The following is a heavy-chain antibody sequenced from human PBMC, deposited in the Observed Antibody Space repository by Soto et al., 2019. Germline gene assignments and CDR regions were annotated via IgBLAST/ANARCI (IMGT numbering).Heavy chain of an antibody. CDR3: ARDMNYYDSSGYYLNWFDP. V-gene: IGHV1-69*13. CDR1: RGTFSSYA. CDR2: IIPIFGTA. J-gene: IGHJ5*02. Sequence: GASVKVPCKASRGTFSSYAISWVRQAPGQGLEWMGGIIPIFGTANYAQKLQGRVTITADESTSTAYMELSSLRFEDTAVYYCARDMNYYDSSGYYLNWFDPWGQGTLVTVSS. D-gene: IGHD3-22*01.